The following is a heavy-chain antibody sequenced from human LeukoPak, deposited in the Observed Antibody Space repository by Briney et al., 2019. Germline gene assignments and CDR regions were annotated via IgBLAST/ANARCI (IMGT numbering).Heavy chain of an antibody. CDR3: ARDGGPSIVRGVPYYYMDV. J-gene: IGHJ6*03. D-gene: IGHD3-10*01. CDR1: GYTFTSYG. Sequence: ASVKVSCKASGYTFTSYGIGWVRQAPGQGLEWMGWISTYNGNTNYAQKFQGRVTMTTDTSTSTAYMDLRSLRSDDTAVYHCARDGGPSIVRGVPYYYMDVWGKGTTVTVSS. V-gene: IGHV1-18*01. CDR2: ISTYNGNT.